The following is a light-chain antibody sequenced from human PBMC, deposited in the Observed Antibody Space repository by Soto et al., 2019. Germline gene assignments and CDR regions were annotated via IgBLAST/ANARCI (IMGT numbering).Light chain of an antibody. V-gene: IGKV3-20*01. CDR2: GAS. CDR3: HQYGDSSWT. CDR1: QSLGSSY. J-gene: IGKJ1*01. Sequence: VFAPSPNTLPLSAGETATFRYRTSQSLGSSYVAWYQHQPGQAPRLLIYGASSRATGIPDRFSGSGSGKDFTLSISRLEPEDFAVYYCHQYGDSSWTFGQGTKVDIK.